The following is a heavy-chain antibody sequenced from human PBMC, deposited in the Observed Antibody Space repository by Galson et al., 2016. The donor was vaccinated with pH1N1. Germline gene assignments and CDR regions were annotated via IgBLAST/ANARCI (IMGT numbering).Heavy chain of an antibody. CDR1: GFSLSTFGVR. D-gene: IGHD3-10*01. CDR2: IDWDDEK. Sequence: PALVTHTQTLKLTCTFSGFSLSTFGVRVSWIRQSPGKALEWLARIDWDDEKFYSPSLKTRLTISKDTSKDQVVLTMTNMDPVDTGTYYCARMGVDSGGRYYYGMDVGGQGTTVTVSS. V-gene: IGHV2-70*04. CDR3: ARMGVDSGGRYYYGMDV. J-gene: IGHJ6*02.